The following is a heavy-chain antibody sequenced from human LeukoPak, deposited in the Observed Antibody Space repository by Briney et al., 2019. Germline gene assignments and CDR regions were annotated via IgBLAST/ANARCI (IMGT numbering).Heavy chain of an antibody. Sequence: SVKVSCKASGGTFNNYAINWVRQAPGQGLEWMGGIIPIFGSSNYAQKFQGRVTMTTDTSTSTAYMELSSLRSEDTAVYYCARDLKESDYWGQGTLVTVSS. CDR3: ARDLKESDY. J-gene: IGHJ4*02. CDR2: IIPIFGSS. CDR1: GGTFNNYA. D-gene: IGHD3-9*01. V-gene: IGHV1-69*05.